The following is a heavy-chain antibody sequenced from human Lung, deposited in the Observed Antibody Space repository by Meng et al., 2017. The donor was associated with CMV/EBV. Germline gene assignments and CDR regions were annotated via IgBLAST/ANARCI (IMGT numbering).Heavy chain of an antibody. CDR2: IYHSGGT. Sequence: QMQLQESGPGLLKPSGTLSLTCAVSGGSISISTWWSWVRQPPGKGLEWIGEIYHSGGTNYNPSLRGRVTISLDKSKNQFSLTLRSVTAADTAAYYCARDPYATGWAGWGQGTLVTVSS. CDR1: GGSISISTW. CDR3: ARDPYATGWAG. V-gene: IGHV4-4*02. D-gene: IGHD6-19*01. J-gene: IGHJ4*02.